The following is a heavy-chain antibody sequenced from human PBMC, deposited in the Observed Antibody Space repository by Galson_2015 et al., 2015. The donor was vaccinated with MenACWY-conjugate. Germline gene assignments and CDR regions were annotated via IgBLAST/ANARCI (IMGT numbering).Heavy chain of an antibody. CDR2: TYFKSKWYN. J-gene: IGHJ4*02. CDR3: AREVMFSRNFYAIDY. CDR1: GDSVSSNNAA. Sequence: CAISGDSVSSNNAAWNWIWQSPSRGLEWLGRTYFKSKWYNDYAASVKSRLTINPDTSKNLISLQLNSVTPEDTAVYYCAREVMFSRNFYAIDYWGQGTRVTVSS. V-gene: IGHV6-1*01. D-gene: IGHD3-10*02.